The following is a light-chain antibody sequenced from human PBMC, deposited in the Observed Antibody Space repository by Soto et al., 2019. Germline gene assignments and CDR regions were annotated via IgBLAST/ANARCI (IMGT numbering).Light chain of an antibody. V-gene: IGLV1-51*01. CDR2: DNN. Sequence: ASSSNIENYYVSWYQQLPGTAPKLLIYDNNKRPSGIPDRFSGSKSGTSATLDITGLQTGDEADYYCGTYDSSLRDGVFGTGTKVTVL. CDR3: GTYDSSLRDGV. J-gene: IGLJ1*01. CDR1: SSNIENYY.